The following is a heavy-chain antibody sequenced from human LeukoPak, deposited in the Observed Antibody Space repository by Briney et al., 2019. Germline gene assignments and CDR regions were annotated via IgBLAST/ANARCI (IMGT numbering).Heavy chain of an antibody. J-gene: IGHJ3*02. CDR1: GFTFSSYA. CDR2: ISGSGGST. Sequence: GGSLRLSCAASGFTFSSYAMSWVRQAPGKGLEWVSAISGSGGSTYYADSVKGRFTISRDNSKTTLYLQMNSLRAEDTAVYYCAKDEYAGNYYDSSGYHDAFDIWGQGTMVTVSS. V-gene: IGHV3-23*01. D-gene: IGHD3-22*01. CDR3: AKDEYAGNYYDSSGYHDAFDI.